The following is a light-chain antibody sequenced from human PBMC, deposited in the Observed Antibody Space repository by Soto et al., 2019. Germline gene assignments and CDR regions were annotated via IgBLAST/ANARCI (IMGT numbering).Light chain of an antibody. J-gene: IGKJ1*01. V-gene: IGKV1-5*03. Sequence: DIQMTQSPSTLSASVGDTVTITCRASQSIDTWLAWHQQKPGRAPKLLISKASILESGVPSRFSGSGSGTDFTLTISGLQPDDFAIYYCQQYNSYRAFGQGTKVE. CDR2: KAS. CDR1: QSIDTW. CDR3: QQYNSYRA.